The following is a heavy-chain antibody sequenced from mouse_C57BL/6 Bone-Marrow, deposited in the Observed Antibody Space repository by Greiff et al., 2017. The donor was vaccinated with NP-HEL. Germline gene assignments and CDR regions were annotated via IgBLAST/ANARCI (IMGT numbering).Heavy chain of an antibody. Sequence: QVHVKQSGAELVKPGASVKLSCKASGYTFTEYTIHWVKQRSGQGLEWIGWFYPGSGSIKDNEKFKDKATLTADKSSSTVYMELSRWTSEDSAVYFCARHEGWRPRTAQATYAMDYWGQGTSVTVSS. J-gene: IGHJ4*01. CDR1: GYTFTEYT. D-gene: IGHD3-2*02. CDR3: ARHEGWRPRTAQATYAMDY. V-gene: IGHV1-62-2*01. CDR2: FYPGSGSI.